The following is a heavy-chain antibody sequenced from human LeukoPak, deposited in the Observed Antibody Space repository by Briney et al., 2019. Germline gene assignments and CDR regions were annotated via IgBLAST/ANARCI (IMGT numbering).Heavy chain of an antibody. CDR2: ISGSGGST. J-gene: IGHJ4*02. D-gene: IGHD6-6*01. CDR1: GFTFSSYA. V-gene: IGHV3-23*01. Sequence: GGSLRLSCAASGFTFSSYAMSWVRQAPGKGLEWVSAISGSGGSTYYADSVKGRFTISRDNSKNTLYLQMNSLRAEDTAVYYCARGNGGAARPDYFDYWGQGTLVTVSS. CDR3: ARGNGGAARPDYFDY.